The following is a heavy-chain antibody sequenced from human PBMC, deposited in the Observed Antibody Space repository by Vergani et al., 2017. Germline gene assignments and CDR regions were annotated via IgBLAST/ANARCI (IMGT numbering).Heavy chain of an antibody. J-gene: IGHJ6*03. CDR2: IYYSGST. Sequence: VQLLESGGGLVQPGGSLRLSCAASGFTFSSYAMSWVRQAPGKGLEWIGYIYYSGSTNYNPSLKSRVTISVDTSKNQFSLELSSVTAADTAVYYCAKLTTGTDYYMDVWGKGTTVTVSS. CDR1: GFTFSSYA. D-gene: IGHD4-17*01. CDR3: AKLTTGTDYYMDV. V-gene: IGHV4-59*01.